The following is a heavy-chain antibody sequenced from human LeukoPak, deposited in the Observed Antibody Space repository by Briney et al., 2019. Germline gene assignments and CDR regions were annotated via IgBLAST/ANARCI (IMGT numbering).Heavy chain of an antibody. V-gene: IGHV1-69*13. CDR2: IIPIFGTA. CDR3: ARGAMTTVTTGLRFDP. CDR1: GGTFSSYA. J-gene: IGHJ5*02. D-gene: IGHD4-17*01. Sequence: SVKVSCKASGGTFSSYAISWVRQAPGQGLEWMGGIIPIFGTANYAQKFQGRVTITADESTSTAYMELSSLRSEDTAVYYCARGAMTTVTTGLRFDPWGQGTLVTVSS.